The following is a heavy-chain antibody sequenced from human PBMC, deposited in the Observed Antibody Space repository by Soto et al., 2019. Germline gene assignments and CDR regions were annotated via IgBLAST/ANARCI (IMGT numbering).Heavy chain of an antibody. Sequence: QVKLVESGGGVVQPGRSLRLSCAAAGFTFRTYGMNWVRQAPGKGPEWLAIISNDGSEKYYADSVKGRFTISRDNSRSTLYLQMNSVIVEDTDVYYCARQESGTDYWGQGTLVTVSS. CDR2: ISNDGSEK. J-gene: IGHJ4*02. CDR1: GFTFRTYG. V-gene: IGHV3-30*03. D-gene: IGHD1-26*01. CDR3: ARQESGTDY.